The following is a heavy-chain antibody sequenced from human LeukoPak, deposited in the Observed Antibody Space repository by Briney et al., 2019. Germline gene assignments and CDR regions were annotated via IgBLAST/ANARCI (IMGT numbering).Heavy chain of an antibody. V-gene: IGHV4-39*01. CDR3: FIVVVPAATPFDY. Sequence: SETLSLTCTVSGGSISSSSYYWGWIRQPPGKGLEWIGSIYYSGSTYYNPSLKSRVTISVDTSKNQFSLKLSSVTAADTAVYYCFIVVVPAATPFDYWGQGTLVTVSS. CDR2: IYYSGST. J-gene: IGHJ4*02. CDR1: GGSISSSSYY. D-gene: IGHD2-2*02.